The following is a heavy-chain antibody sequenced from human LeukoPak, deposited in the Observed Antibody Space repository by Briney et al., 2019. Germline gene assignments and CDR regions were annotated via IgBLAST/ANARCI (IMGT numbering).Heavy chain of an antibody. V-gene: IGHV3-48*04. CDR2: ISSSSSTI. J-gene: IGHJ4*02. Sequence: GGSLRLSCAASGFSFSDFAVHWVRQAPGKGLEWVSYISSSSSTIYYADSVKGRFTISRDNAKNSLYLQMNSLRAEDTAVYYCARYGAVADYWGQGTLVTVSS. CDR1: GFSFSDFA. CDR3: ARYGAVADY. D-gene: IGHD4/OR15-4a*01.